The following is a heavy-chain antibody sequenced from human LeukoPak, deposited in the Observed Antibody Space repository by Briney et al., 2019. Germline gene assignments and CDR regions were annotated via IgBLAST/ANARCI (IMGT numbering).Heavy chain of an antibody. Sequence: SETLSLTCAVYGGSFSGYYWSWIRQPPGKGLDWIGEINHSGSTNYNPSLKSRVTISVDTSKNQFPLNLSSVTAADTAVYYWTRHNSYYDSGSYQPNYCYYGMDVWDRGTAVTVSS. CDR2: INHSGST. V-gene: IGHV4-34*01. CDR1: GGSFSGYY. J-gene: IGHJ6*02. CDR3: TRHNSYYDSGSYQPNYCYYGMDV. D-gene: IGHD3-10*01.